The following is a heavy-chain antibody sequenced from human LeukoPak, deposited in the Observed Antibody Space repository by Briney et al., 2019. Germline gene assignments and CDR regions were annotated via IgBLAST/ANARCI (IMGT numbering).Heavy chain of an antibody. CDR3: ARENHYDSSGYSEGMDV. Sequence: SSETLSLTCTVSGGSISDSYLSWTRQPAGKGLEWIGRMYVTGTTNYNPSLRSRVTMSMDTSKNQFSLRLSSVTAADTAVYYCARENHYDSSGYSEGMDVWGQGTTVIVSS. J-gene: IGHJ6*02. D-gene: IGHD3-22*01. CDR1: GGSISDSY. CDR2: MYVTGTT. V-gene: IGHV4-4*07.